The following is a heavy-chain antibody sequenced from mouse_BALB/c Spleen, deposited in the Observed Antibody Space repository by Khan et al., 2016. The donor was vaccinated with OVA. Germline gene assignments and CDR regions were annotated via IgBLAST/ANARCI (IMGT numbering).Heavy chain of an antibody. CDR3: ARRGRRWDFDY. D-gene: IGHD1-1*01. Sequence: VQLQQSGAELAKPGASVKMSCKASGYTFINYWILWVKQRPGQGLEWIGYINPSTGYTEYNQNFKDMATLTADKSSSTAYMQLSSLTSEASAVDYGARRGRRWDFDYWGQGTTLTVSS. J-gene: IGHJ2*01. V-gene: IGHV1-7*01. CDR1: GYTFINYW. CDR2: INPSTGYT.